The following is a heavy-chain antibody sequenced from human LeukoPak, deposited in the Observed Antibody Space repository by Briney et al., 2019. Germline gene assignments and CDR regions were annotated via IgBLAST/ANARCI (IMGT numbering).Heavy chain of an antibody. CDR1: GYTFTGYY. CDR2: INPNSGGT. CDR3: ARAPFPVDTAMVTFDY. V-gene: IGHV1-2*02. D-gene: IGHD5-18*01. J-gene: IGHJ4*02. Sequence: ASVKVSCKASGYTFTGYYMHWVRQAPGQGLEWMGWINPNSGGTNYAQKLQGRVTMTRNTSISTAYMELSSLRSEDTAVYYCARAPFPVDTAMVTFDYWGQGTLVTVSS.